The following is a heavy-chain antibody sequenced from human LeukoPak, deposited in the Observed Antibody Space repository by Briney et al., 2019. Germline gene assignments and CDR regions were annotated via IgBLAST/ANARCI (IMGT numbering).Heavy chain of an antibody. CDR1: GYIFTSYG. V-gene: IGHV1-18*04. J-gene: IGHJ6*04. CDR2: IRAYNGKT. CDR3: AREGGDGGMDV. Sequence: ASVKVSCKASGYIFTSYGISRVRQAPGQGLEWMGWIRAYNGKTNYAQKLQGRVTMTTDTSTGTAYMELRSLRSDDTAVYYCAREGGDGGMDVWGKGTTVTVSS. D-gene: IGHD2-21*01.